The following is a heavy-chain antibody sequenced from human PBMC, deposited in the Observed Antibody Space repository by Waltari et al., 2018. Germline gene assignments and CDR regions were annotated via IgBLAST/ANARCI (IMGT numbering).Heavy chain of an antibody. CDR2: IWYDGSNK. D-gene: IGHD3-10*01. CDR3: ARATYTTMEIDY. J-gene: IGHJ4*02. V-gene: IGHV3-33*01. CDR1: GFTFSSYG. Sequence: QVQLVESGGGVVQPGRSLRLSCAASGFTFSSYGMPWVRQAPGKGLGGVAVIWYDGSNKYYADSVKCRFTISRDNSKNTLYLQMNSLRAEDTAVYYCARATYTTMEIDYWGQGTLVTVSS.